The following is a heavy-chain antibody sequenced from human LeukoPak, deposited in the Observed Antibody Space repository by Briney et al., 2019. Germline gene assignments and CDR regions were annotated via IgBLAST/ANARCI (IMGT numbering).Heavy chain of an antibody. D-gene: IGHD6-19*01. Sequence: SETMSLTCTVSGGSISSYYWSWIRQPPGKGLEWIGYIYYSGSTNYNPSLKSRVTISVDTSKNQFSLKLSSVTAADTAMYYCARDPGYSSGWYSIGDWGQGTLVTVSS. CDR3: ARDPGYSSGWYSIGD. J-gene: IGHJ4*02. V-gene: IGHV4-59*01. CDR1: GGSISSYY. CDR2: IYYSGST.